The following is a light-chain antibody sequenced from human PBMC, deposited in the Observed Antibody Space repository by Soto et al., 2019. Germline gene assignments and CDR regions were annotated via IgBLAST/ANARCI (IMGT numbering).Light chain of an antibody. J-gene: IGKJ1*01. CDR3: QQYNSYWT. CDR1: QTISKW. CDR2: DAC. V-gene: IGKV1-5*01. Sequence: IHMTQSPSTLSSSLGDIGTITCRSNQTISKWLAWHQQKPGKAPKLLFYDACSLASGVPSRFSGSGSGTEFTLTIRRLQPDDFATYYRQQYNSYWTFGQGIKVDIK.